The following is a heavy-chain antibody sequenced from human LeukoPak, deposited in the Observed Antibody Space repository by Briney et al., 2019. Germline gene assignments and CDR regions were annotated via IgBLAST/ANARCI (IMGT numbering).Heavy chain of an antibody. V-gene: IGHV5-51*01. CDR1: GYSFPSYW. CDR3: ARRLGSSTPFDY. J-gene: IGHJ4*02. Sequence: GESLKISCKGSGYSFPSYWIGWVRQMPGKGLEWMGIIYPGDSDTRYSPSFQGRVTISADKSISTAYLQWSVLKASDTAIYYCARRLGSSTPFDYWGQGTLVTVSS. D-gene: IGHD6-13*01. CDR2: IYPGDSDT.